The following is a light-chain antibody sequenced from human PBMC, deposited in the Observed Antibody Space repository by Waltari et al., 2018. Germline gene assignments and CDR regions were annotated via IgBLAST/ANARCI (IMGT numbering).Light chain of an antibody. CDR3: SSYTSSSTWV. V-gene: IGLV2-14*01. CDR2: DVS. J-gene: IGLJ1*01. Sequence: QSALTQPASVSGSPGQSITISCPGTSSDGGGYNYVSWYQQHPGKAPKLMIYDVSKRPSGVSNRFSGSKSGNTASLTISGLQAEDEADYYCSSYTSSSTWVFGTGTKVTVL. CDR1: SSDGGGYNY.